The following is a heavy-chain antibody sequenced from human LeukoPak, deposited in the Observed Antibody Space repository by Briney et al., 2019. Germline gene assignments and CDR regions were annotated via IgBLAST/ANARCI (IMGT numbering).Heavy chain of an antibody. CDR1: GYTFTSYA. CDR2: INTNTGNP. V-gene: IGHV7-4-1*02. CDR3: ARDAIVVVVAAMKYYYGMDV. J-gene: IGHJ6*02. D-gene: IGHD2-15*01. Sequence: GASVKVSCKASGYTFTSYAVNWVRQAPGQGLEWMGWINTNTGNPTYAQGFTGRFVFSLDTSVSTAYLQISSLKAEDTAVYYCARDAIVVVVAAMKYYYGMDVWGQGTTVTVSS.